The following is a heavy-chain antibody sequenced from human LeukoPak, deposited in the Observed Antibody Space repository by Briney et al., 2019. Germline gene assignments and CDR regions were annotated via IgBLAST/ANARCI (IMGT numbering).Heavy chain of an antibody. CDR3: AREGDYYYDSSGYYFDY. Sequence: GGSLRLSCAASGFTFSSYGMSWVRQAPGKGLEWVSAISGSGGSTYYADSVKGRFTISRDNAKKSLYLQMSSLRADDTAVYYCAREGDYYYDSSGYYFDYWGQGTLVTVSS. CDR2: ISGSGGST. CDR1: GFTFSSYG. J-gene: IGHJ4*02. V-gene: IGHV3-23*01. D-gene: IGHD3-22*01.